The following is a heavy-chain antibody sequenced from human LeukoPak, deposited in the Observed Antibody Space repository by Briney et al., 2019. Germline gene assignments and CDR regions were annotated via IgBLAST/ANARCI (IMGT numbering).Heavy chain of an antibody. Sequence: GGSLRLSCAASGFTFSSYAMSWVRQAPGKGLEWVAHIKEDGGEKHYVDPVKGRFTISRDNAKNSLYLQMNSLRAEDAAMYYCVRDRGYCSGGTCYALWDYWGQGTLVTVSS. CDR2: IKEDGGEK. D-gene: IGHD2-15*01. V-gene: IGHV3-7*01. CDR1: GFTFSSYA. CDR3: VRDRGYCSGGTCYALWDY. J-gene: IGHJ4*02.